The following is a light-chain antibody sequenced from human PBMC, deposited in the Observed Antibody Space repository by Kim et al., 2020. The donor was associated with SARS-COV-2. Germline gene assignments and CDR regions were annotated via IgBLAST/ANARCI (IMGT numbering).Light chain of an antibody. CDR1: SSNIGSNT. V-gene: IGLV1-44*01. CDR3: AAWDDSLNGAV. CDR2: SNN. J-gene: IGLJ7*01. Sequence: QSVLTQPPSASGTLGQRVTISCSGSSSNIGSNTVNWYQQLPGTAPKLLIYSNNQRPSRVPDRFSGSKSGTAASLAIRGLQSGDEADYYCAAWDDSLNGAVFGGGTQLTVL.